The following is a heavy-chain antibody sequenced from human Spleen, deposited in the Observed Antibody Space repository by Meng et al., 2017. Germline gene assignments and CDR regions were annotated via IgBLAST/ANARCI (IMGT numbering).Heavy chain of an antibody. Sequence: QAQLKQSGPGLVKPSHTLSVTCAISGDSVSSNIGAWNWIRQSPSRGLEWLGRTYYGSKWYNEYAVSVKSRITINPDTSKNQLSLQLSSVTPEDTAVYYCARGVTTFDYWGQGTLVTVSS. J-gene: IGHJ4*02. V-gene: IGHV6-1*01. CDR3: ARGVTTFDY. CDR2: TYYGSKWYN. D-gene: IGHD4-17*01. CDR1: GDSVSSNIGA.